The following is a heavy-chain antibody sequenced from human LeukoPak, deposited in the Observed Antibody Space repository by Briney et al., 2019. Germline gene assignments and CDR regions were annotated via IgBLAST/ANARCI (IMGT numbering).Heavy chain of an antibody. CDR3: AGGGEGGYNSAFDY. Sequence: SVKVSCTASGGTFTSYAISWVRQAPGQGLEWMGGIIPIFGTANSAQKFQGRVTITTEETTSTAYMELSSLRSEDTAVYYCAGGGEGGYNSAFDYWGQGTLVTVSS. CDR1: GGTFTSYA. J-gene: IGHJ4*02. CDR2: IIPIFGTA. V-gene: IGHV1-69*05. D-gene: IGHD5-24*01.